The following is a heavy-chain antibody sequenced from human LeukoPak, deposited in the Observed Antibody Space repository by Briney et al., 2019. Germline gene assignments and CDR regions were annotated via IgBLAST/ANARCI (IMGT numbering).Heavy chain of an antibody. CDR2: ISSSSSYI. CDR3: ARDDDSSGSSGDYYFDY. V-gene: IGHV3-21*01. D-gene: IGHD3-22*01. Sequence: GGSLRLPCAASGFTFSSYSMNWVRQAPGKGLEWVSSISSSSSYIYYADSVKGRFTITRDNAKNSLYLQMNSLRAEDTAVYYCARDDDSSGSSGDYYFDYWGQGTLVTVSS. J-gene: IGHJ4*02. CDR1: GFTFSSYS.